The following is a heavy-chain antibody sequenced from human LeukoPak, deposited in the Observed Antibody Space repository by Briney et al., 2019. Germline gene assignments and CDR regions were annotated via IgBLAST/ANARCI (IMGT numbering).Heavy chain of an antibody. Sequence: GGSLRLSCVASGFTFQNYGMAWVRPVPGKGLEWVSAISASSDSQYYTDSVKGRFTISRDNSKNTLYLQMNSLRAEDTAVYYCARDLSGYYYGTFDYWGQGTLVTVSS. CDR3: ARDLSGYYYGTFDY. D-gene: IGHD3-22*01. CDR1: GFTFQNYG. V-gene: IGHV3-23*01. CDR2: ISASSDSQ. J-gene: IGHJ4*02.